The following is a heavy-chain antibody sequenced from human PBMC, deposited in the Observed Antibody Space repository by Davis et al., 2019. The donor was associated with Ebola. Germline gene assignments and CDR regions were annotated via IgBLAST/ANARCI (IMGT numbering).Heavy chain of an antibody. Sequence: PGGSLRLSCAASGFSFKTYSMNWVRQAPGKGLEWVSYITSSDSTVYYADSVKGRFTISRDNGKNSLYLQMNSLRAEDTAVYYCARDGILWFGELLYYYYGMDVWGQGTTVTVSS. CDR1: GFSFKTYS. V-gene: IGHV3-48*01. CDR2: ITSSDSTV. J-gene: IGHJ6*02. D-gene: IGHD3-10*01. CDR3: ARDGILWFGELLYYYYGMDV.